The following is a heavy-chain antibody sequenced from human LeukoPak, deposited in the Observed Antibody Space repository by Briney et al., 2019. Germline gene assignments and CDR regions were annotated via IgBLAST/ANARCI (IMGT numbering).Heavy chain of an antibody. CDR3: ARSRTYDSSGYPGDIDY. V-gene: IGHV1-2*02. J-gene: IGHJ4*02. D-gene: IGHD3-22*01. CDR1: GYTFTGYY. CDR2: INPNSGGT. Sequence: ASVKVSCKASGYTFTGYYMHWVRQAPGRGLEWMGWINPNSGGTNYAQKFQGRVTMTRDTSISTAYMELSRLRSDDTAVYYCARSRTYDSSGYPGDIDYWGQGTLVTVSS.